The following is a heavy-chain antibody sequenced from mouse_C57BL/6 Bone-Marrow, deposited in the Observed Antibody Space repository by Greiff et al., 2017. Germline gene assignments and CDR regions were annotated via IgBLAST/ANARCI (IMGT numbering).Heavy chain of an antibody. V-gene: IGHV1-61*01. CDR1: GYTFTSYW. J-gene: IGHJ2*01. CDR3: ARINGVDFDY. Sequence: QVQLQQPGAELVRPGSSVKLSCKASGYTFTSYWMDWVKQRPGQGLEWIGNIYPSDSETHYNQKFKDKATLTVDKSSSTAYMELRSLTSEDSAVYLSARINGVDFDYWGQGTTLTVSS. CDR2: IYPSDSET.